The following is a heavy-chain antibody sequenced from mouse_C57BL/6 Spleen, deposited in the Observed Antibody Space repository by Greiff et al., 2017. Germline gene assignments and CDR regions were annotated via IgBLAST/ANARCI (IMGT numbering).Heavy chain of an antibody. J-gene: IGHJ3*01. Sequence: QVQLQQSGPELVKPGASVKISCKASGYTFTDYYINWVKQRPGQGLEWIGWIFPGSGSTYYNEKFKVKATLTVDKSSSTAYMLLSSLTSEDSAVYFCARSGYYGSSEDWFAYWGQGTLVTVSA. CDR2: IFPGSGST. D-gene: IGHD1-1*01. CDR3: ARSGYYGSSEDWFAY. CDR1: GYTFTDYY. V-gene: IGHV1-75*01.